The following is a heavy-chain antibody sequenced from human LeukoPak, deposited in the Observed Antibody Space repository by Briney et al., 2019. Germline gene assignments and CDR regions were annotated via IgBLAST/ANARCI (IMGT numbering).Heavy chain of an antibody. Sequence: ASVKVSCKASGYTFTSYGISWVRQAPGQGLEWMGWISAYNGNTNYAQKFQGRVTMTRDTSISTAYMELSRLRSDDTAVYYCARAYGGNSRAFDYWGQGTLVTVSS. D-gene: IGHD4-23*01. CDR2: ISAYNGNT. V-gene: IGHV1-18*01. J-gene: IGHJ4*02. CDR3: ARAYGGNSRAFDY. CDR1: GYTFTSYG.